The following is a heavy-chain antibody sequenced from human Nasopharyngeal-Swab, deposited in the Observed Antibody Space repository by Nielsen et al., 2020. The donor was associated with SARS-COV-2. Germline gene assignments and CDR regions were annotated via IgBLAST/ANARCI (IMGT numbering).Heavy chain of an antibody. CDR3: ARKDVFAYGVDAFDI. V-gene: IGHV3-23*01. CDR1: GFTFGSYA. D-gene: IGHD3-10*01. CDR2: VTGSGYGT. J-gene: IGHJ3*02. Sequence: ETLSLTCAASGFTFGSYAMTWVRQAPGKGLEWVSVVTGSGYGTDYADSVKGRFTISRDNAKNTLYLQMNSLRAEDTAVYYCARKDVFAYGVDAFDIWGQGTMVTVSS.